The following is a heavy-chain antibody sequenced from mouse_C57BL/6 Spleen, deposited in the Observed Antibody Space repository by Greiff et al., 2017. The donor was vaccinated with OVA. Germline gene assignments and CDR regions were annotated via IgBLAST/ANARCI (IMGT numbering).Heavy chain of an antibody. V-gene: IGHV5-6*01. CDR2: ISSGGSYT. CDR3: ARHPYYYYGSSYDYYAMDY. CDR1: GFTFSSYG. D-gene: IGHD1-1*01. Sequence: VESGGDLVKPGGSLKLSCAASGFTFSSYGMSWVRQTPDKRLEWVATISSGGSYTYYPDSVKGRFTISRDNAKNTLYLQMSSLKSEDTAMYYCARHPYYYYGSSYDYYAMDYWGQGTSVTVSS. J-gene: IGHJ4*01.